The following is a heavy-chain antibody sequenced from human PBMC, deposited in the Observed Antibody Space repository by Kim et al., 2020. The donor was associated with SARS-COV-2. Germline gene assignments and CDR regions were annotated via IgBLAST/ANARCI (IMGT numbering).Heavy chain of an antibody. CDR2: MNPNSGNT. CDR1: GYTFTSYD. CDR3: ARSPIVVVVAATPPYGMDV. V-gene: IGHV1-8*01. Sequence: APVKVSCKASGYTFTSYDINWVRQATGQGLEWMGWMNPNSGNTGYAQKFQGRVTMTRNTSISTAYMELSSLRSEDTAVYYCARSPIVVVVAATPPYGMDVWGQGTTGTVSS. D-gene: IGHD2-15*01. J-gene: IGHJ6*02.